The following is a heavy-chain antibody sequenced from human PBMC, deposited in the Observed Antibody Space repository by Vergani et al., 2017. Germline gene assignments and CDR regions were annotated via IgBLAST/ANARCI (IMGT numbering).Heavy chain of an antibody. CDR3: ARHVYSMIVVVIAYFDY. D-gene: IGHD3-22*01. CDR1: GGSISSSNW. Sequence: QVQLQESGPGLVKPSGTLSLTCAVSGGSISSSNWWSWVRQPPGKGLEWIGEIYYSGSTYYNPSLKSRVTISVDTSKNQFSLKLSSVTAADTAVYYCARHVYSMIVVVIAYFDYWGQGTLVTVSS. J-gene: IGHJ4*02. CDR2: IYYSGST. V-gene: IGHV4-4*02.